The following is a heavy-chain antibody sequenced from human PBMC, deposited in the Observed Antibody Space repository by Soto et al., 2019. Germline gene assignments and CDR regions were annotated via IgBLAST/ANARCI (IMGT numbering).Heavy chain of an antibody. CDR3: ARGPNRFYFDY. CDR1: GGSIGSYY. J-gene: IGHJ4*02. CDR2: IFDTGST. D-gene: IGHD3-3*01. V-gene: IGHV4-59*12. Sequence: SATPSLPCTVLGGSIGSYYWRWIRQPPGKGLEWIGYIFDTGSTNYNPSLESRVTISVDTSKNQFPLKLTSVTAADTAVYYCARGPNRFYFDYWGQGTLVTVS.